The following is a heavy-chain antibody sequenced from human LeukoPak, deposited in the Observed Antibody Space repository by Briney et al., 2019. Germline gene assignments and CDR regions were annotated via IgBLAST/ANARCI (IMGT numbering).Heavy chain of an antibody. D-gene: IGHD3-10*01. CDR1: GFTFSEYS. V-gene: IGHV3-64*01. CDR3: ARGFCYYGSGIDY. Sequence: GGSLRLSCAASGFTFSEYSMHWVRQAPGKGLEYVSAISTNGGSTYYANSVKGRFTISRDDPKNTLDLQMGSLRPEDMAVYYCARGFCYYGSGIDYWDQGTLVTVSS. J-gene: IGHJ4*02. CDR2: ISTNGGST.